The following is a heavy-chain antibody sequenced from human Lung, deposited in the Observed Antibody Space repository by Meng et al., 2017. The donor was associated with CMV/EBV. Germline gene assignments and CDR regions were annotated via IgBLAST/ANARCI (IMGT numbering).Heavy chain of an antibody. Sequence: TVSGGSGSSGSSYWSWIRQPPGKGLEWIGYFYYSGRTNYKPSLKSRVTISVDTSKNHFSLRLSSVTAADTAVYYCARKAIAVADPFDSWGQGTLVTVSS. J-gene: IGHJ4*02. CDR1: GGSGSSGSSY. CDR3: ARKAIAVADPFDS. V-gene: IGHV4-61*03. D-gene: IGHD6-19*01. CDR2: FYYSGRT.